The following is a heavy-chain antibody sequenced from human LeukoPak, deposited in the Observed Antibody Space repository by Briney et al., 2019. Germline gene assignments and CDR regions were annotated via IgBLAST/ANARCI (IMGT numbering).Heavy chain of an antibody. Sequence: SSETLSLTCTVSGGSISSYYWSWTRQPPGKGLEWIGYIYYSGSTNYNPSLKSRVTISVDTSKNQFSLKLSSVTAADTAVYYCARATYYYDSSGYQTSYYWFDPWGQGTLVTVSS. J-gene: IGHJ5*02. V-gene: IGHV4-59*08. D-gene: IGHD3-22*01. CDR2: IYYSGST. CDR1: GGSISSYY. CDR3: ARATYYYDSSGYQTSYYWFDP.